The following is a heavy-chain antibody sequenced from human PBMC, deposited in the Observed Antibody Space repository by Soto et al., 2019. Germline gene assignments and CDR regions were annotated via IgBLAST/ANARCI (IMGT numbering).Heavy chain of an antibody. CDR1: GGSITSYY. J-gene: IGHJ5*02. V-gene: IGHV4-59*01. D-gene: IGHD3-10*01. Sequence: QVQLQESGPGLVKPSETLSLTCTVSGGSITSYYWSWIRQPPGKGLEWIGFIYHSGYTNYNPSLKSRVTISVDTSKNQFSLKLSSVTAADTAVYYCARGDYGSGSYSHLGHWGQGTLVTVSS. CDR3: ARGDYGSGSYSHLGH. CDR2: IYHSGYT.